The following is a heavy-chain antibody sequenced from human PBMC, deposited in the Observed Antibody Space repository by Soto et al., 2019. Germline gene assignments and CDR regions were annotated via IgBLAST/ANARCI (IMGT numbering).Heavy chain of an antibody. Sequence: QVQLVQSGAEVKQPGSSVKVSCKASGGTFSRYSITWVRQAPGHGLEWIGRIIPIFGIASYAQKFKGRVTITADEPTSTAYMELSSLRSDDTAVYYCAREDRDRETGLVPAAIDGMDVWGQGTTVTVSS. V-gene: IGHV1-69*08. J-gene: IGHJ6*02. CDR1: GGTFSRYS. CDR2: IIPIFGIA. D-gene: IGHD2-2*01. CDR3: AREDRDRETGLVPAAIDGMDV.